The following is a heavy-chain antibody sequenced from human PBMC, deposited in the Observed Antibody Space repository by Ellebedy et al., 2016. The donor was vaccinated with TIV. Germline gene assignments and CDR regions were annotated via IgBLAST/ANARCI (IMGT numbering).Heavy chain of an antibody. CDR3: ARIIAPAGWPEYFQP. J-gene: IGHJ1*01. V-gene: IGHV3-7*01. D-gene: IGHD6-13*01. CDR1: GFTSSSYW. CDR2: IKQVGSEK. Sequence: PGESLKISCPASGFTSSSYWMTWVRQAPGKGLEWVANIKQVGSEKSHLDSVKGRFTIPRDNAKNSLYLQMNSLTAEDTAVYYCARIIAPAGWPEYFQPWGQGTLVTVSS.